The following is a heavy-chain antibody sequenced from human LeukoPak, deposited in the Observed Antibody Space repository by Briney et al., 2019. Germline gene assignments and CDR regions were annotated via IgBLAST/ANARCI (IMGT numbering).Heavy chain of an antibody. CDR3: AXXXXTXXXXYDXVXXY. V-gene: IGHV1-2*02. D-gene: IGHD1-1*01. CDR1: XYTFTDYY. Sequence: KVXXKXXXYTFTDYYMHWVRQAPGQGLEWMGWINPNSGGTNYEQKFQGRVTMTRDTSISTDYMELSRLRSDDTAVDYCAXXXXTXXXXYDXVXXYWGQGTLXTVSS. J-gene: IGHJ4*02. CDR2: INPNSGGT.